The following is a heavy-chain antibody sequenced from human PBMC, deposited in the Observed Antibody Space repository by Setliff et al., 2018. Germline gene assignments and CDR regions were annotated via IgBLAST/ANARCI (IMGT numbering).Heavy chain of an antibody. Sequence: GGSLRLSCVGSGFNFDEFAMHWVRQAPGKGLEWVSFISWDGSSTSYADSVTGRFTISRDNSKVSLFLEMSSLTTEDTALYYCTKDRSDSGYAGFDYWGQGSQVTVSS. CDR1: GFNFDEFA. V-gene: IGHV3-43D*04. D-gene: IGHD5-12*01. CDR2: ISWDGSST. CDR3: TKDRSDSGYAGFDY. J-gene: IGHJ4*02.